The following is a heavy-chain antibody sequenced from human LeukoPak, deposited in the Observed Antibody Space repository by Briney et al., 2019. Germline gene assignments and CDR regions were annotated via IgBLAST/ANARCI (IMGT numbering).Heavy chain of an antibody. CDR2: IYYSGST. V-gene: IGHV4-59*08. CDR1: GGSISSYY. Sequence: PSETLSLTCTVSGGSISSYYWSWIRQPPGKGLEWIGYIYYSGSTNYNPSLKSRVTISVDTSKNQFSLKLSSVTAADTAVYYCARTYYDFWSGYLYYFDYWGQGTLVTVSS. CDR3: ARTYYDFWSGYLYYFDY. J-gene: IGHJ4*02. D-gene: IGHD3-3*01.